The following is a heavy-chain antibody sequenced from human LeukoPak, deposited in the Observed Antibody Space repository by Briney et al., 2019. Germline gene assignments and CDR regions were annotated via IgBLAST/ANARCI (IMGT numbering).Heavy chain of an antibody. CDR2: ISHSGST. V-gene: IGHV4-34*01. CDR1: GGSFSGYY. D-gene: IGHD2-2*01. Sequence: SETLSLTCAVYGGSFSGYYWSWIRQPPGKGLEWIAEISHSGSTNYNPSLRSRATMSVDTSENQFSLKLRSVTAADAAVYYCARGRRCSGASCYPTKWFDRWGQGTLVTVSS. CDR3: ARGRRCSGASCYPTKWFDR. J-gene: IGHJ5*02.